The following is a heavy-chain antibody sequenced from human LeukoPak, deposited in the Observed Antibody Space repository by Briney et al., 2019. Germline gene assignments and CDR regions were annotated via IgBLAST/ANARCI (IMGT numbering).Heavy chain of an antibody. CDR1: GFTFSSYG. V-gene: IGHV3-48*03. J-gene: IGHJ4*02. CDR2: ISYTGSNK. Sequence: GGSLRLSCAASGFTFSSYGMNWVRQAPGKGLGWLSYISYTGSNKYYAESVKGRFTISRDNAKNSLYLQMDSLRVEDTAVYFCARVFVGENFDYWGQGTLVTVSS. D-gene: IGHD1-14*01. CDR3: ARVFVGENFDY.